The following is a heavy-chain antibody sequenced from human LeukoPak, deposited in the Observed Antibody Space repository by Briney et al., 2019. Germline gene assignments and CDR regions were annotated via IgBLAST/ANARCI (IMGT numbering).Heavy chain of an antibody. CDR1: GFTFSSYG. CDR3: AKDRSGNFPYDAFDI. CDR2: IWYDGSNK. V-gene: IGHV3-33*06. D-gene: IGHD1-26*01. J-gene: IGHJ3*02. Sequence: GGSLRLSCAASGFTFSSYGMHWVRQAPGKGLEWVAVIWYDGSNKYYADSVKGRFTISRDNSKNTLYLQMNSLRAGGTAVYYCAKDRSGNFPYDAFDIWGQGTVVTVSS.